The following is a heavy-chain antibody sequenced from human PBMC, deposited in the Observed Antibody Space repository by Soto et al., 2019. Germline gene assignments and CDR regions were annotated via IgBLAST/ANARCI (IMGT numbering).Heavy chain of an antibody. V-gene: IGHV1-46*01. CDR3: ARDSSAPSLCYSFGY. D-gene: IGHD3-10*01. J-gene: IGHJ4*02. Sequence: DSLYVTSTASGYKFINHSIPWMRQAPGVGLEWMGIINPNGGGTDYAQKFQGRVTMTTDTYASTVHMELSSLRSEDTAVYFCARDSSAPSLCYSFGYRGEVTPVPASS. CDR2: INPNGGGT. CDR1: GYKFINHS.